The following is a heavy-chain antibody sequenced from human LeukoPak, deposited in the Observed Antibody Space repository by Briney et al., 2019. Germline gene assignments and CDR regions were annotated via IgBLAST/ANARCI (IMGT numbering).Heavy chain of an antibody. D-gene: IGHD1-26*01. CDR1: GGTFISYA. CDR3: ARRSQYSGSYYFDY. J-gene: IGHJ4*02. Sequence: GASVTVSFKASGGTFISYAISWVRQAPGQGLEWMGGIIPIFGTANYAQKFQGRVTITTDESTSTAYMELSSLRSEDTAVYYCARRSQYSGSYYFDYWGQGTLVTVSS. CDR2: IIPIFGTA. V-gene: IGHV1-69*05.